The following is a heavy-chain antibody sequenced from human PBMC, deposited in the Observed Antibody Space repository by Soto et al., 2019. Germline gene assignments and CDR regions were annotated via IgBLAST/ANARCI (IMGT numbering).Heavy chain of an antibody. J-gene: IGHJ6*03. CDR2: INAGNGNT. D-gene: IGHD3-9*01. V-gene: IGHV1-3*01. CDR1: GYTFTSYA. Sequence: ASVKVSCKASGYTFTSYAMHWVRQAPGQRLEWMGWINAGNGNTKYSQKFQGRVTITRDTSASTAYMELSSLRSEDTAVYYCARGVILTGYYYYYYYYMDVWGKGTTVTVSS. CDR3: ARGVILTGYYYYYYYYMDV.